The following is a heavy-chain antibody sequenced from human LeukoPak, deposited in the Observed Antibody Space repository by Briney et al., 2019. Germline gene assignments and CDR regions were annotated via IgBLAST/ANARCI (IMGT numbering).Heavy chain of an antibody. CDR2: FIPVLGTA. D-gene: IGHD3-3*02. CDR3: AGCPIFGVVLHRGPV. J-gene: IGHJ6*03. Sequence: SVKVSCKASGGTFSDYALNWVRQAPGQGLEWMGVFIPVLGTANSTQNFQDRVSITADISTHTVYMELSSLKSEDTAVYFCAGCPIFGVVLHRGPVWGKETTVTV. CDR1: GGTFSDYA. V-gene: IGHV1-69*10.